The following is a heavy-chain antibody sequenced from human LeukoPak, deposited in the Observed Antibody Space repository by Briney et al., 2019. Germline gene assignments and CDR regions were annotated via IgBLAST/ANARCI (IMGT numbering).Heavy chain of an antibody. D-gene: IGHD2-2*02. J-gene: IGHJ1*01. CDR1: GGSISSYY. CDR2: IYYSGST. CDR3: ARGRYCSSTSCYTTPYVLRH. V-gene: IGHV4-59*08. Sequence: SETLSLTCTVSGGSISSYYWSWIRQPPGKGLEWIGYIYYSGSTNYNPSLKSRVTISVDTSKNQFSLKLSSVTAADTAVYYCARGRYCSSTSCYTTPYVLRHWGQGTLVTVSS.